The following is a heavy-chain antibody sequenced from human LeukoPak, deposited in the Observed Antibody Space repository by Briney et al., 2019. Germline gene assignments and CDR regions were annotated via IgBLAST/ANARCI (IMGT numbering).Heavy chain of an antibody. Sequence: PGGSLRLPCAASGFTFSSYDVNWVRQAPGKGLEWVSSISSSSSYVYYADSVKGRFTISRDNAKNSLYLQMNSLRAEDTAVYYCARVKDYYDSSGGYWGQRTLVTVSS. V-gene: IGHV3-21*01. CDR1: GFTFSSYD. J-gene: IGHJ4*02. D-gene: IGHD3-22*01. CDR3: ARVKDYYDSSGGY. CDR2: ISSSSSYV.